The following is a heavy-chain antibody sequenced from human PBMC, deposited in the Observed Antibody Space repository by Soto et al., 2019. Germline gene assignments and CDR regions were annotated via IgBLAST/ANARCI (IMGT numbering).Heavy chain of an antibody. D-gene: IGHD6-13*01. CDR3: ARVSVQQLVTVLWFDP. V-gene: IGHV1-18*01. CDR2: ISAYNGNT. CDR1: GYTFTSYG. Sequence: GESLKISCKASGYTFTSYGISWVRQAPGQGLEWMGWISAYNGNTNYAQKLQGRVTMTTDTSTSTAYMELRSLRSDDTAVYYCARVSVQQLVTVLWFDPWGQGTLVTVSS. J-gene: IGHJ5*02.